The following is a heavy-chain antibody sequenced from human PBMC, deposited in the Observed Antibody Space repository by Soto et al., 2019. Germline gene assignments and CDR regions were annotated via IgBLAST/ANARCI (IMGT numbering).Heavy chain of an antibody. CDR3: AKIPTLYYDSRGFYGWFGP. CDR1: GYNFANYW. Sequence: GESLKISCQGSGYNFANYWIAWVRQMPGKGLEFMGIIYPGDSDTRYGPSFEGHVTISADKSISTAYLQWSSLKASDTAVYHCAKIPTLYYDSRGFYGWFGPWGQGTQVTVSS. J-gene: IGHJ5*02. CDR2: IYPGDSDT. D-gene: IGHD3-22*01. V-gene: IGHV5-51*01.